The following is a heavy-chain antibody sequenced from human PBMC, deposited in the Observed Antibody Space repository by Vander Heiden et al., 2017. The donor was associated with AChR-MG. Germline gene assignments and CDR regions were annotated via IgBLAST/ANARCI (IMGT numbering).Heavy chain of an antibody. D-gene: IGHD3-22*01. J-gene: IGHJ4*02. CDR2: IYSGGST. CDR1: GFTVSSNY. V-gene: IGHV3-53*01. Sequence: EVQLVESGGGLIQPGGSLRLSCAASGFTVSSNYMRWVRQAPGKGLEWVSVIYSGGSTYYADSVKGRFTISRDNSKNTLYLQMNSLRAEDTAVYYCARAQPSGNYYDSSPSPFDYWVQGTLVTVSS. CDR3: ARAQPSGNYYDSSPSPFDY.